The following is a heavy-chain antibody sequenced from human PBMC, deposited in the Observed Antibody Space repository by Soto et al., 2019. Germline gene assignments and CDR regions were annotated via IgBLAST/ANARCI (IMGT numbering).Heavy chain of an antibody. J-gene: IGHJ4*02. V-gene: IGHV3-23*01. CDR2: VSNTGGTS. Sequence: GGSLRLSCAASGITFSKYAMSWVRQAPGKGLEWVSLVSNTGGTSYYADAVKGRFTISRDNSKNTLYLQMNSLRAEDTAVYYCAKDTEGVVVVAASLFDSWGQGTLVTAPQ. D-gene: IGHD2-15*01. CDR1: GITFSKYA. CDR3: AKDTEGVVVVAASLFDS.